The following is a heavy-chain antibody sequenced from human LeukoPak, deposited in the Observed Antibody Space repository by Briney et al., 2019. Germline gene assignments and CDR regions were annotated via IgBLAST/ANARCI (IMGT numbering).Heavy chain of an antibody. J-gene: IGHJ6*02. D-gene: IGHD2-21*01. V-gene: IGHV3-73*01. CDR1: GFTFSDSA. CDR2: MDKETNLYAT. Sequence: QPGGSLRLSCVASGFTFSDSAIHWVRQSSGKGLDWIGHMDKETNLYATALAASVKGRFTVSRDDSKNTAYLHMNSLRAEDTAVYYCARDSRRRSMDVWGHGTTVTVSS. CDR3: ARDSRRRSMDV.